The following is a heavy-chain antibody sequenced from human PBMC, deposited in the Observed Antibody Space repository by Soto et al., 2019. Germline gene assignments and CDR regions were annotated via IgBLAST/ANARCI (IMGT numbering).Heavy chain of an antibody. J-gene: IGHJ6*02. CDR2: IYYSGST. Sequence: SETLSLTSTVSGGSISSGGYYWSWIRQHPGKGLEWIGYIYYSGSTYYNPSLKSRVTISVDTSKNQFSLKLSSVTAADTAVYYCARDRYDCSSTSCLEGPYGMDVWGQGTTVTVSS. CDR3: ARDRYDCSSTSCLEGPYGMDV. D-gene: IGHD2-2*01. V-gene: IGHV4-31*03. CDR1: GGSISSGGYY.